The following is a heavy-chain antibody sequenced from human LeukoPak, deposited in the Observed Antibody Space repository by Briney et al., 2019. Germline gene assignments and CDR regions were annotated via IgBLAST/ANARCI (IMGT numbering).Heavy chain of an antibody. CDR3: AKDLFAGSWYGLDY. J-gene: IGHJ4*02. D-gene: IGHD6-13*01. CDR2: ISGSGGST. Sequence: GGTLRLSCAASGFTFSSYGMSWVRQAPGKGLEWVSAISGSGGSTYYADSVKGRFTISRDNSKNTLYLQMNSLRAEDTAVYYCAKDLFAGSWYGLDYWGQGTLVTVSS. CDR1: GFTFSSYG. V-gene: IGHV3-23*01.